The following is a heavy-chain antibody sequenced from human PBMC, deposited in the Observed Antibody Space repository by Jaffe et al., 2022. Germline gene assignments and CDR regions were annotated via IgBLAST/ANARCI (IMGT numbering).Heavy chain of an antibody. D-gene: IGHD4-17*01. CDR1: GFTFTNYA. V-gene: IGHV3-23*01. CDR3: AKGRMSRVRTWDPVFDI. J-gene: IGHJ3*02. CDR2: ISDSGRSQ. Sequence: EVQLLESGGGLVQPGGSLRLSCAASGFTFTNYALTWVRQAPGKGLEWVSAISDSGRSQYYPDSVKGRFTISRDDSKNTVFLQMNSLRADDTAIYYCAKGRMSRVRTWDPVFDIWGQGTMVTVSS.